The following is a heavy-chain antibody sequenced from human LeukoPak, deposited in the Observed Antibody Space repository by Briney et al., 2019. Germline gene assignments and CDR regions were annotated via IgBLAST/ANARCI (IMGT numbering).Heavy chain of an antibody. CDR3: ARDFRVTTEYNWFDP. D-gene: IGHD3-3*01. J-gene: IGHJ5*02. V-gene: IGHV1-2*02. Sequence: ASVKVSCKASGYTFTGYYLHWVRQAPGQGLEWMGWINPNSGGTNYAQKFQGRVTMTRDTSISTAYMELRRLKSDDTAVYYCARDFRVTTEYNWFDPWGQGTLVAVSS. CDR1: GYTFTGYY. CDR2: INPNSGGT.